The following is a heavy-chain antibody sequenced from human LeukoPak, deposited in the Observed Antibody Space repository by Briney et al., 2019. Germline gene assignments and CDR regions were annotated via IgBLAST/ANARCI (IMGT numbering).Heavy chain of an antibody. Sequence: GGSLRLSCAASGFTFSDYYMSWIRQAPGKGLEWVSYISSSGSTIYYADSVKGRFTISRDNAKNSLYLQMNSLRAEDTAVYYCASGKSYSSSSELSSFDYWGQGTLVTVSS. CDR3: ASGKSYSSSSELSSFDY. V-gene: IGHV3-11*01. CDR2: ISSSGSTI. CDR1: GFTFSDYY. D-gene: IGHD6-13*01. J-gene: IGHJ4*02.